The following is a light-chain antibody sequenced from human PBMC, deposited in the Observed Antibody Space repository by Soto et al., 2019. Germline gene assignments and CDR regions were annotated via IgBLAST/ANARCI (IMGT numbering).Light chain of an antibody. CDR2: GAS. CDR1: QSVAGN. CDR3: QHYNNWPRT. J-gene: IGKJ1*01. V-gene: IGKV3-15*01. Sequence: EIVMMQSPATLSVSPGERATLSCRASQSVAGNLAWYQQKPGQAPRLLIYGASTRPTGIPARFSGSGSGTESTLTISSLQSEDFAVYYCQHYNNWPRTFGQGTKVEIK.